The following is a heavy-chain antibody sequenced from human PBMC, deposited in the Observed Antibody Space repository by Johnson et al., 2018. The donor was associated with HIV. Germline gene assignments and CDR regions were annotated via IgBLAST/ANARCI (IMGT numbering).Heavy chain of an antibody. CDR2: INWNGGNI. CDR3: ARAIRSAAAGRFGAFDI. D-gene: IGHD6-13*01. Sequence: EVQLVESGGGVLRPGGSLRLSCAGSVFAFEDYAMSWVRQVPEKGLEWVAGINWNGGNIGYADSVKGRFTISRDNSKNTLYLQMNSLRAEDTAVYYCARAIRSAAAGRFGAFDIWGQGTMVTVSS. J-gene: IGHJ3*02. CDR1: VFAFEDYA. V-gene: IGHV3-20*04.